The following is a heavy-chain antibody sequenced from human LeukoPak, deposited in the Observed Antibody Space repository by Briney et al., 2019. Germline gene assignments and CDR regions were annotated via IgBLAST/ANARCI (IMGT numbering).Heavy chain of an antibody. J-gene: IGHJ4*02. CDR3: AREGAVNYDFWSGPGAY. CDR1: GFTFSSYA. Sequence: GGSLRLSCAASGFTFSSYALSWVRQAPGKGLEWVSAISGSGGSTYHADSVKGRFTISRDNSKSTLYLQMNSLRAEDTAVYYCAREGAVNYDFWSGPGAYWGQGTLVTVSS. V-gene: IGHV3-23*01. CDR2: ISGSGGST. D-gene: IGHD3-3*01.